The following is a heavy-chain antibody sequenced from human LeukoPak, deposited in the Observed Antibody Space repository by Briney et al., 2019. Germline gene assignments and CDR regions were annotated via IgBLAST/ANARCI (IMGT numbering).Heavy chain of an antibody. Sequence: ASVKGSCKASGYTFTSYYMHWVRQAPGQGLEWMGIINPSGGSTSYAQKFQGRVTMTRDTSTSTVYTELSSLRSEDTAVYYCARDFSKGEMATANWGQGTLVTVSS. CDR2: INPSGGST. V-gene: IGHV1-46*01. CDR3: ARDFSKGEMATAN. CDR1: GYTFTSYY. J-gene: IGHJ4*02. D-gene: IGHD5-24*01.